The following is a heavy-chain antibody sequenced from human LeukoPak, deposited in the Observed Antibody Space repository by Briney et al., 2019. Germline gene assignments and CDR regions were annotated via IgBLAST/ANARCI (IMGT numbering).Heavy chain of an antibody. Sequence: SETLSLTCTVSGGSISSSSYYWDWIRQPPGKGLEWIGSIYYSGSTYYNPSLKSRVTISVDTSKNQFSLKLSSVTAADTAVYYCARRYCSGGSCYLFDYWGQGTLVTVSS. D-gene: IGHD2-15*01. CDR1: GGSISSSSYY. V-gene: IGHV4-39*01. J-gene: IGHJ4*02. CDR3: ARRYCSGGSCYLFDY. CDR2: IYYSGST.